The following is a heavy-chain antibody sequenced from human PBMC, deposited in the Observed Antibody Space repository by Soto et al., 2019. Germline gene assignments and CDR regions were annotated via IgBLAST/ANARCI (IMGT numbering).Heavy chain of an antibody. V-gene: IGHV1-2*02. J-gene: IGHJ4*02. D-gene: IGHD6-19*01. CDR1: GDTFTGYY. Sequence: ASVKVSCKASGDTFTGYYMHWVRQAPGQGPEWMGWINPNSGGTNYVQKFQGRVTMTRDTSISTAYMELSRLRSDDTAVYYCARGIAVDGTSVESYFDYWGQGTLVTVSS. CDR2: INPNSGGT. CDR3: ARGIAVDGTSVESYFDY.